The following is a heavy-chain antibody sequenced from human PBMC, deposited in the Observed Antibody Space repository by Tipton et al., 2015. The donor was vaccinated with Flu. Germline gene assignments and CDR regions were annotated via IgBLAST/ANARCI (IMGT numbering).Heavy chain of an antibody. Sequence: GSLRLSCAASGFTFGDYWMHWVRQAPGKGLEWVANINQDGSVNYYVDSVKGRFTISRDNAKNSLCLQMNNLRAEDTAVYYCGRAIGGSSSHWGQGTLVTVSS. D-gene: IGHD2-2*01. J-gene: IGHJ4*02. CDR3: GRAIGGSSSH. CDR2: INQDGSVN. V-gene: IGHV3-7*01. CDR1: GFTFGDYW.